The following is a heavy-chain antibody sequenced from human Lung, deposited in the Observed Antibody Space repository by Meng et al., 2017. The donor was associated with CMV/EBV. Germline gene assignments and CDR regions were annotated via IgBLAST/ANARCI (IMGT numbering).Heavy chain of an antibody. CDR2: IRGSGDGT. V-gene: IGHV3-23*01. D-gene: IGHD2-2*01. J-gene: IGHJ4*02. CDR3: ARSARWGFCTTTSCQDYFDD. CDR1: GFTFSSYA. Sequence: GGSLRLSCAASGFTFSSYALNWVRQAPGRGLEWVSAIRGSGDGTNYADSVKGRFTISRDNSKNTVYLQMNSLRAEDTALYYCARSARWGFCTTTSCQDYFDDXGQGXLVTVSS.